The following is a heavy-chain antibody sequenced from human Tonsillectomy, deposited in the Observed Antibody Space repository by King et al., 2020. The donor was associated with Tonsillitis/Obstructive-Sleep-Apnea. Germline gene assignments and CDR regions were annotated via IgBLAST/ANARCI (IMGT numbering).Heavy chain of an antibody. Sequence: VQLQQWGAGLLKPSETLSLTCAVYGGSFSGYYWSWIRQPPGKGLEWNGEINHSGGTKYNPSLKSRVTISVDTSKNQFSLNLSSVTAADTAVYYCERSYGYQYKVAVHFCFGKWGHGDLVTVPS. V-gene: IGHV4-34*01. D-gene: IGHD1-14*01. J-gene: IGHJ4*01. CDR1: GGSFSGYY. CDR2: INHSGGT. CDR3: ERSYGYQYKVAVHFCFGK.